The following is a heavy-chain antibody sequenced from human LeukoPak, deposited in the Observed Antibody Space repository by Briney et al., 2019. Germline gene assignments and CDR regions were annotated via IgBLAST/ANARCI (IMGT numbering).Heavy chain of an antibody. CDR1: GGTFSSYA. Sequence: SVKVSCKPSGGTFSSYAISWVRQAPGQGLEWMGRIIPILGIANYAQKFQGRVTITADKSTSTAYMELSSLRSEDTAVYYCATHTIVGVVTYGFPIWGRGTLVTVSS. CDR2: IIPILGIA. CDR3: ATHTIVGVVTYGFPI. J-gene: IGHJ3*02. V-gene: IGHV1-69*04. D-gene: IGHD3-3*01.